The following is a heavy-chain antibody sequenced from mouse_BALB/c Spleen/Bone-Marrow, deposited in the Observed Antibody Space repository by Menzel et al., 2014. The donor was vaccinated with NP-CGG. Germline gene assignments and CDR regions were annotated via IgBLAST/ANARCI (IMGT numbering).Heavy chain of an antibody. V-gene: IGHV5-4*02. CDR1: GFTFSDYY. Sequence: DVMLVEPGGGSVKPGGSLKLSCAASGFTFSDYYMYWVRQTPEKRLEWVATISDAGSYTYYPDSVKGRFTISRDNAKNNLYLQMISLKSEDTAMYYCARDGDYRYAWFAYWGQGTLVTVST. D-gene: IGHD2-14*01. J-gene: IGHJ3*01. CDR3: ARDGDYRYAWFAY. CDR2: ISDAGSYT.